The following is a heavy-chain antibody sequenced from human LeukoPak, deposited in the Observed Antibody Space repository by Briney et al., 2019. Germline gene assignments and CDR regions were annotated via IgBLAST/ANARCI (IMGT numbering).Heavy chain of an antibody. CDR1: GFSFSDSA. D-gene: IGHD2-8*01. CDR3: AKDVCMGATCYIGACDL. Sequence: PGGSPRPSCAASGFSFSDSAMHWVRQAPGKGLQWVAFIRYDGTNTKYTDSVKSRFTISRDNPNRMLFLQMNSLTTEDTAIYYCAKDVCMGATCYIGACDLWGQGTTVTVSS. CDR2: IRYDGTNT. J-gene: IGHJ3*01. V-gene: IGHV3-30*02.